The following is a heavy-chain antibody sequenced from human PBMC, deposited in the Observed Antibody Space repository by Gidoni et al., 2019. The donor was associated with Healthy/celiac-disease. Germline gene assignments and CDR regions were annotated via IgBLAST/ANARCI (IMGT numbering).Heavy chain of an antibody. CDR3: ARDFSLWKSGTGYSYYYGMDV. Sequence: QVQLVQSGAEVKKPGASVKVSCKASGYTFTRYYMHWVRQAPGQGLEWMGWINPNSGGTNYEQKFQGRVTMTRDTSISTAYMELSRLRSDDTAVYYCARDFSLWKSGTGYSYYYGMDVWGQGTTVTVSS. V-gene: IGHV1-2*02. CDR2: INPNSGGT. D-gene: IGHD5-18*01. J-gene: IGHJ6*02. CDR1: GYTFTRYY.